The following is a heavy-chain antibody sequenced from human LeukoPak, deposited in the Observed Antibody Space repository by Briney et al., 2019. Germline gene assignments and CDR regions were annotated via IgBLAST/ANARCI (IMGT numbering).Heavy chain of an antibody. Sequence: GGSLRLSCVASGFTVSSSYMNWARQAPGKGLEWVAYISTSGDSTKYADSVEGRFTISRDNVENSLYLLMNSLRVDDTAVYYCVKNGWLDYWGQGIVVTVSS. CDR2: ISTSGDST. D-gene: IGHD6-19*01. V-gene: IGHV3-21*01. CDR1: GFTVSSSY. CDR3: VKNGWLDY. J-gene: IGHJ4*02.